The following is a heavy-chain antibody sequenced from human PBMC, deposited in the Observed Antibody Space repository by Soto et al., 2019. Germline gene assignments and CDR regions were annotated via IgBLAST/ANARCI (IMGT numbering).Heavy chain of an antibody. Sequence: GGSLRLSCAASGFTFSSYWMHWVRQAPGKGLAWVSRIKSDGSSTSYADSVKGRFTISRDNAKNTVYLEMNSLRDEDTAVYYCARERFDPWGQGTLVTVSS. V-gene: IGHV3-74*01. J-gene: IGHJ5*02. CDR2: IKSDGSST. CDR1: GFTFSSYW. CDR3: ARERFDP.